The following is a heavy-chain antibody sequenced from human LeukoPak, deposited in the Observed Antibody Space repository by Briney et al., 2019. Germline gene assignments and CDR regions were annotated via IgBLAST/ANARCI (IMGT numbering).Heavy chain of an antibody. Sequence: PGGSLRLSCAASGFTFDDYAMHWVRQAPGKGLEWVSGISWNSGSIGYADSVKGRFTISRDNAKNSLYLQMNSLRAEDTALYYCAKEDMTTVTSIVSATYFDYWGQGTLVTVSS. CDR2: ISWNSGSI. V-gene: IGHV3-9*01. D-gene: IGHD4-11*01. J-gene: IGHJ4*02. CDR3: AKEDMTTVTSIVSATYFDY. CDR1: GFTFDDYA.